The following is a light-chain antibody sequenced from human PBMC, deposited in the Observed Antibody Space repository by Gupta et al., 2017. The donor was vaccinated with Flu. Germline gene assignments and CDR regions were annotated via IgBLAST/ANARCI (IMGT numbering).Light chain of an antibody. CDR2: GAS. CDR1: QSVSSN. J-gene: IGKJ1*01. V-gene: IGKV3-15*01. CDR3: QQDNYWPLT. Sequence: EVLMTQSPSTLSVSPGDSATLSCRASQSVSSNLAWYQYKPGQAPRLLMYGASTRATDFPARFSGSGSGTEFTLTISSLQSEDSAVYYCQQDNYWPLTFGPGTKVEIK.